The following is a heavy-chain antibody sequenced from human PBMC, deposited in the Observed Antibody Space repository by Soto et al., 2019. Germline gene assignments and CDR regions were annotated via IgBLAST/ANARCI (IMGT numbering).Heavy chain of an antibody. Sequence: QVQLVQSGAEVKKPGSSVKVSCKASGGTISSYSITWVRQAPGQGLEWMGRIIPILAVTNYAQTFQGRVTIIADISTNTVYMELSSLRSEDTAVYFCARAIRRTTNGYGYTFPDVWGQGTTVTVSS. CDR3: ARAIRRTTNGYGYTFPDV. V-gene: IGHV1-69*04. CDR2: IIPILAVT. CDR1: GGTISSYS. J-gene: IGHJ6*02. D-gene: IGHD2-8*01.